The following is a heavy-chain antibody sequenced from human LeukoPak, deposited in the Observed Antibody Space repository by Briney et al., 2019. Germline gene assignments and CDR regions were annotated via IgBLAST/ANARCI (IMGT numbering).Heavy chain of an antibody. D-gene: IGHD2-21*01. CDR1: GFIFNKAW. Sequence: GGSLRLSCAASGFIFNKAWMNWVRQAPGKGPEWVGRIKSNNDGGTTDYASPVEGRFIISRDDTKNTIYLQMNRLIIDDTAIYYCTPVMVEDRGFWGQGTLVTVSS. CDR3: TPVMVEDRGF. V-gene: IGHV3-15*01. CDR2: IKSNNDGGTT. J-gene: IGHJ4*02.